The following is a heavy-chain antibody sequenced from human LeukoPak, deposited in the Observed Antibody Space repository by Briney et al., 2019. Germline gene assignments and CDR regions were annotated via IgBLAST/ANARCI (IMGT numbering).Heavy chain of an antibody. D-gene: IGHD3-22*01. V-gene: IGHV5-51*01. J-gene: IGHJ3*01. Sequence: GESLQISCKGSGYSFTNYWIGWVRQLPGKGLEWMGIFYPLDSDTRYSPSFQGQVTISADKSNSTCCLQWSNMKASDTAMYYSASQYYDSSGYFQNDAFDVWGQGTMVTVSS. CDR1: GYSFTNYW. CDR3: ASQYYDSSGYFQNDAFDV. CDR2: FYPLDSDT.